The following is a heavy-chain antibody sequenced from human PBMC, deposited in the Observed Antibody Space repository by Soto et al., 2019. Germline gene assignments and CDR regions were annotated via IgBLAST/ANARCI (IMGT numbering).Heavy chain of an antibody. Sequence: SETLSLTCAVDGESLSGFYWSWIRQPPGKRLEGLGEINHSGSTNYNPSLTSRVIMSVDTSKNQISLKLNSVTAADTAVYYCAKVRASGLDHWGQGSLLSVSS. CDR1: GESLSGFY. CDR3: AKVRASGLDH. J-gene: IGHJ4*02. CDR2: INHSGST. V-gene: IGHV4-34*01.